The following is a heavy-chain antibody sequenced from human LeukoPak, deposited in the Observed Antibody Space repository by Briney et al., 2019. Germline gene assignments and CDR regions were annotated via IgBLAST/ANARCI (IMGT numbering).Heavy chain of an antibody. Sequence: GGSLRLSCAASGFSVSNTYMSWGRQAPGKGLEWVSVIYSGDSGVSTYYADSVKGRFTISRHNSKNTLYLQMSSLRAEDTAVYFCARSAARLRYYYAMDVWGQGTTVTICS. D-gene: IGHD6-6*01. J-gene: IGHJ6*02. CDR1: GFSVSNTY. V-gene: IGHV3-53*04. CDR3: ARSAARLRYYYAMDV. CDR2: IYSGDSGVST.